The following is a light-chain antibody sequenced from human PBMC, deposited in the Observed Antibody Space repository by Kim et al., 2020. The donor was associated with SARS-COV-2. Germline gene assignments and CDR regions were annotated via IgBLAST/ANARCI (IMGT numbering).Light chain of an antibody. CDR1: SSDVGAYNH. CDR2: DVS. CDR3: SSYTTSYTTV. Sequence: GQSITISCTGTSSDVGAYNHVSWYQQHPGKAPKLMICDVSNRPSGVSNRFSGSKSGNTASLTISWLQAEDEADYYCSSYTTSYTTVFGTGTKVTVL. J-gene: IGLJ1*01. V-gene: IGLV2-14*03.